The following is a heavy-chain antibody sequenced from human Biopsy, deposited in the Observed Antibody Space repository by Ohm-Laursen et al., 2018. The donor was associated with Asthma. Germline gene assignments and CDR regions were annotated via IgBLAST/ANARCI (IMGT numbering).Heavy chain of an antibody. D-gene: IGHD6-13*01. CDR3: VRGSSSWHHGPFHYYYGLDV. CDR2: IYYSGTT. J-gene: IGHJ6*02. Sequence: GTLSLTCGLSSGSGGYMRSGNYYWGWIRQPPGKGLEWIGSIYYSGTTYYNPSLETRVTVSTDTSKNQFSLKLTSVTATDTAVYYCVRGSSSWHHGPFHYYYGLDVWGQGTTATVSS. V-gene: IGHV4-39*01. CDR1: GGYMRSGNYY.